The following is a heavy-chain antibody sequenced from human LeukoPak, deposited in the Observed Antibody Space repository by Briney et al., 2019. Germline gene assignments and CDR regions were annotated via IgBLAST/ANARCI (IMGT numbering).Heavy chain of an antibody. CDR2: ISSSSSYI. J-gene: IGHJ4*02. Sequence: GGSLRLSCAASGFTFSSYSMNWVRQAPGKGLEWVSSISSSSSYIYYADSVKGRFTISRDNAKNSLYLQMNSLRAEDTAVYYWANLLPVRGTSLGYGGQGPLVTVP. V-gene: IGHV3-21*01. CDR3: ANLLPVRGTSLGY. D-gene: IGHD7-27*01. CDR1: GFTFSSYS.